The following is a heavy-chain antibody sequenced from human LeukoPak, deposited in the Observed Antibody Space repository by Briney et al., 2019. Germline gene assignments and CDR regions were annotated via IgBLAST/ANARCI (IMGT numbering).Heavy chain of an antibody. CDR2: IYSGGST. CDR1: GFTVSSNY. V-gene: IGHV3-53*01. J-gene: IGHJ4*02. Sequence: GGSLRLSCAASGFTVSSNYMSWVRQAPGKGLEWVSVIYSGGSTYYADSVKGRFTISRDNSKNTLYLQMNSLRAEDTAVYYCAGGNYYDSSGYPSLLGYWGQGTLVTVSS. D-gene: IGHD3-22*01. CDR3: AGGNYYDSSGYPSLLGY.